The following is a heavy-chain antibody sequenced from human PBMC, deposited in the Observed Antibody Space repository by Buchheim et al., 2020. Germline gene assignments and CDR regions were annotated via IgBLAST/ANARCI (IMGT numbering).Heavy chain of an antibody. CDR2: IYHSGST. CDR1: GGSISSYY. Sequence: QVQLQESGPGLVKPSETLSLTCTVSGGSISSYYWSWIRQPPGKGLEWIGYIYHSGSTNYIPSLKSRVTISIDTSKNQFSLKLSSVTFADTAVYYCARDIDYWGQGTL. V-gene: IGHV4-59*01. CDR3: ARDIDY. J-gene: IGHJ4*01.